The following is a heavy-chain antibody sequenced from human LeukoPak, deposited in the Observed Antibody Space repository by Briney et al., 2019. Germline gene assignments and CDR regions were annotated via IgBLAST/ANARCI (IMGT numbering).Heavy chain of an antibody. CDR2: ISYDGSNK. CDR3: ARDQWLVPPSYYYYGMDV. J-gene: IGHJ6*02. CDR1: GFTFSSYA. V-gene: IGHV3-30-3*01. D-gene: IGHD6-19*01. Sequence: PGGSLRLSCAASGFTFSSYAMHWVRQAPGKGLEWVAVISYDGSNKYYADSVKGRFTISRDNSKNTLYLQMNSLRAEDTAVYYCARDQWLVPPSYYYYGMDVWGQGTTVTVSS.